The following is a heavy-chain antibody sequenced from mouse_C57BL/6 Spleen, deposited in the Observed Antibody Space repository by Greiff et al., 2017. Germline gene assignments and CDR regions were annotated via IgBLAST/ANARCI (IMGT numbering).Heavy chain of an antibody. CDR2: IYPGSGNT. Sequence: VQRVESGAELVRPGASVKLSCKASGYTFTDYYINWVKQRPGQGLEWIARIYPGSGNTYYNEKFKGKATLTAEKSSSTAYMQLSSLTSEDSAVYFCASPYSGSSPYYAMDYWGQGTSVTVSS. V-gene: IGHV1-76*01. CDR3: ASPYSGSSPYYAMDY. J-gene: IGHJ4*01. D-gene: IGHD1-1*01. CDR1: GYTFTDYY.